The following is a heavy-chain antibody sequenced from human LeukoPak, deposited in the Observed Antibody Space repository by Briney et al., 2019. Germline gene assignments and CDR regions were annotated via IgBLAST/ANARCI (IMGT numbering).Heavy chain of an antibody. CDR2: IYYSGST. Sequence: SETLSLTCTVSGGSISSSSYYWGWIRQPPGKGLEWIGSIYYSGSTYYNPSLKSRVTISVDTSKNQFSLKLSSVTAADTAVYYCARRRFLEWLLGEYYFDYWGQGTLVTVSS. CDR3: ARRRFLEWLLGEYYFDY. V-gene: IGHV4-39*01. J-gene: IGHJ4*02. D-gene: IGHD3-3*01. CDR1: GGSISSSSYY.